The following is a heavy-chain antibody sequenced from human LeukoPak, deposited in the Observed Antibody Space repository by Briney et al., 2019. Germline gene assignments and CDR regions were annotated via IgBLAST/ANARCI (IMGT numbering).Heavy chain of an antibody. V-gene: IGHV1-46*01. CDR1: GYTFTSYY. CDR2: INPSGGST. CDR3: ARAAAGTEIFYNWFDP. J-gene: IGHJ5*02. D-gene: IGHD6-13*01. Sequence: ASVKVSCKASGYTFTSYYMHWVRQAPGQGLEWMGIINPSGGSTSYAQKFQGRVTMTRDMSTSTVYMELSSLRSEDTAVYYCARAAAGTEIFYNWFDPWGQGTLVTVSS.